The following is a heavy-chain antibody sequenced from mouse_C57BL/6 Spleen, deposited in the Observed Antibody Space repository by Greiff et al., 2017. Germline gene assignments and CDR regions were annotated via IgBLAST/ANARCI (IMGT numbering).Heavy chain of an antibody. CDR2: ISSGSSTN. CDR3: GRGLSPEAY. V-gene: IGHV5-17*01. Sequence: EVKLVESGGGLVKPGASLKLSCAASGFTFSDYGMHWVRQAPEKGLEWVAYISSGSSTNYYADTVKGRVTISRDNAKNTPFLQMTSLRSEDTAMYYCGRGLSPEAYWGQGTLGTVSA. CDR1: GFTFSDYG. J-gene: IGHJ3*01. D-gene: IGHD1-1*02.